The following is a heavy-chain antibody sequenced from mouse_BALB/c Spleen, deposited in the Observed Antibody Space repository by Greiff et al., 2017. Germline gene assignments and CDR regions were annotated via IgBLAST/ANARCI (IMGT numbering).Heavy chain of an antibody. J-gene: IGHJ4*01. Sequence: EVKLMESGGGLVQPGGSRKLSCAASGFTFSSFGMHWVRQAPEKGLEWVAYISSGSSTIYYAETVKGRFTISRDNPKNTLFLQMTILRSEDTAMYYCARSRDYGNYYYYAMDYWGQGTSVTVSA. CDR1: GFTFSSFG. D-gene: IGHD2-1*01. CDR2: ISSGSSTI. CDR3: ARSRDYGNYYYYAMDY. V-gene: IGHV5-17*02.